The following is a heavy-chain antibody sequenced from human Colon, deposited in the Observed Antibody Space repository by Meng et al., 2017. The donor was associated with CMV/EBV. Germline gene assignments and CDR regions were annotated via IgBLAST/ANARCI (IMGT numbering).Heavy chain of an antibody. CDR1: DGTIGSSHW. J-gene: IGHJ5*02. D-gene: IGHD3-16*01. CDR2: VHHLGST. Sequence: GTDGTIGSSHWWSWVRQPPGKGLAWIGEVHHLGSTGYNESLKSRVTVSVDQSKNQFSLELRSVTAADTAVYFCARHGIGAFANWFDPWGQGTLVTVSS. CDR3: ARHGIGAFANWFDP. V-gene: IGHV4-4*01.